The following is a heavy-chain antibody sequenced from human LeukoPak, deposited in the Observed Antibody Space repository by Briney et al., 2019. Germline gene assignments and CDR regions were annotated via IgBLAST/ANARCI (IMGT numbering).Heavy chain of an antibody. J-gene: IGHJ5*02. CDR3: ARDVGGYCSSTSCYGGWFDP. Sequence: ASVKVSCKASGYTFTGYYMHWVRQAPGQGLEWTGWINPNSGGTNYAQKFQGRVTMTRDTSISTAYMELSRLRSDGTAVYYCARDVGGYCSSTSCYGGWFDPWGQGTLVTVSS. CDR1: GYTFTGYY. D-gene: IGHD2-2*01. CDR2: INPNSGGT. V-gene: IGHV1-2*02.